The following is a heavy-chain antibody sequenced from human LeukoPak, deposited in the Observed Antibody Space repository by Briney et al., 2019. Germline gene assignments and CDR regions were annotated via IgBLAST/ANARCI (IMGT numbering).Heavy chain of an antibody. CDR1: GGSISSSSYY. CDR3: ARRLMVRGVISY. V-gene: IGHV4-39*01. CDR2: IYYSGST. D-gene: IGHD3-10*01. J-gene: IGHJ4*02. Sequence: PSETLSLTCTVSGGSISSSSYYWGWIRQPPGKGLEWIGSIYYSGSTYYNPSLKSRFTISVDTSKNQFSLKLSSVTAADTAVYYCARRLMVRGVISYWGQGTLVTVSS.